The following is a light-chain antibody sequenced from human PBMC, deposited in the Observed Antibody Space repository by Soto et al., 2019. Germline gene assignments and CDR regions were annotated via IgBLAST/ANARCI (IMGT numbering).Light chain of an antibody. J-gene: IGLJ1*01. CDR3: CSYTTSNTRQIV. V-gene: IGLV2-14*01. CDR1: SSDVGGYNY. Sequence: QSVLTQPASVSGSPGQSITISCTGTSSDVGGYNYVSWCQQHPGKAPKFMIYDVSNRPSGVSNRFSGSKSGNTASLTISGLQAEDEADYYCCSYTTSNTRQIVFGTGTKVTV. CDR2: DVS.